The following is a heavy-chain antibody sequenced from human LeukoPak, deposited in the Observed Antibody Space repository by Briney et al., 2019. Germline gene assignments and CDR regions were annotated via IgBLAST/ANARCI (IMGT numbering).Heavy chain of an antibody. Sequence: SQTLSLTCALSGDSLSSNSAAWNWIRQSPSRGLEWLGRTYYRSKWYNDYAVSVKSRITINPDTSKNQFSLQLNSVTPEDTAVYYCARTVITMVRGVIIQPFDYWGQGTLVTVSS. CDR2: TYYRSKWYN. CDR1: GDSLSSNSAA. V-gene: IGHV6-1*01. J-gene: IGHJ4*02. CDR3: ARTVITMVRGVIIQPFDY. D-gene: IGHD3-10*01.